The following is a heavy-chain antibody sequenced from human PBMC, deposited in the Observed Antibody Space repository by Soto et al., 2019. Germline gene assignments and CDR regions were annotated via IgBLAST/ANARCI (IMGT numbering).Heavy chain of an antibody. V-gene: IGHV4-39*01. CDR1: GGSISSSSYY. Sequence: LSLTCTVSGGSISSSSYYWGWIRQPPGKGLERIGSIYYSGSTYYNPSLKSRVTISVDTSKNQFSLKLSSVTAADTAVYYCVSGQLTRKSFDPWGQGTLV. J-gene: IGHJ5*02. CDR3: VSGQLTRKSFDP. D-gene: IGHD6-6*01. CDR2: IYYSGST.